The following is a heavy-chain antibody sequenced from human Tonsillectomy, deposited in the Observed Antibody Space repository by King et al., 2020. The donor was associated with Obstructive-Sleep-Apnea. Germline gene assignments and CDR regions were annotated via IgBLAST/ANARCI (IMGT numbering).Heavy chain of an antibody. CDR1: GGSISSYY. CDR3: ARKGSSWTPIPYGMDV. CDR2: IYFSGST. J-gene: IGHJ6*02. Sequence: QLQESGPGLVKPSETLSLTCTVSGGSISSYYWSWIRQPPGKGLEWIGYIYFSGSTNYNPSLKSRVTISVDTSKNQFSLKLRSVTAADTAVYYCARKGSSWTPIPYGMDVWGQGTTVTVSS. D-gene: IGHD6-13*01. V-gene: IGHV4-59*08.